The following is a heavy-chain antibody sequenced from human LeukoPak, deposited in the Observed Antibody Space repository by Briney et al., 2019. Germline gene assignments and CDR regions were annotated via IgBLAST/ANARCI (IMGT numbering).Heavy chain of an antibody. V-gene: IGHV3-9*01. CDR2: ISWNSGSI. CDR3: AKDHLPPLRYFDGGNAFDI. D-gene: IGHD3-9*01. Sequence: GGSLRLSCAASGFTFDDYAMHWVRQAPGKGLEWVSGISWNSGSIGYADSVKGRFTISRDNAKNSLYLQMNSLRAEDTALYYCAKDHLPPLRYFDGGNAFDIWGQGTMVTVSS. J-gene: IGHJ3*02. CDR1: GFTFDDYA.